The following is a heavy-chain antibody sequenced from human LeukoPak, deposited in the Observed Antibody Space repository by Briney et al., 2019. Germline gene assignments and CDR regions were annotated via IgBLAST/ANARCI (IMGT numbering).Heavy chain of an antibody. CDR2: ISGSGGST. J-gene: IGHJ4*02. CDR3: AKEGEPIAAADYDY. Sequence: GGSLRLSCAASGFTFSSYAMSWVRQAPGKGREWVSAISGSGGSTYYADSVKGRFTISRDNSKNTLYLQMNSLRAEDTAIYYCAKEGEPIAAADYDYWGQGTLVTVSS. D-gene: IGHD6-13*01. CDR1: GFTFSSYA. V-gene: IGHV3-23*01.